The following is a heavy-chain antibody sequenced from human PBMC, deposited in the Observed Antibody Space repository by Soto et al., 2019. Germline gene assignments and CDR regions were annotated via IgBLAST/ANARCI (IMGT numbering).Heavy chain of an antibody. V-gene: IGHV3-13*01. CDR3: ARGLPDISLYYYYGMDV. D-gene: IGHD3-9*01. Sequence: GGSLRLSCAASGFTFSSYDMHWVRQATGKGLEWVSAIGTAGDTYYPGSVKGRFTISRENAKNSLYLQMNSLRAEDTAVYYCARGLPDISLYYYYGMDVWGQGTTVTVSS. CDR1: GFTFSSYD. CDR2: IGTAGDT. J-gene: IGHJ6*02.